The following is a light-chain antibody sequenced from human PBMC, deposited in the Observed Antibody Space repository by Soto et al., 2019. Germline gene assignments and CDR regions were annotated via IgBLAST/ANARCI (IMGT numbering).Light chain of an antibody. CDR3: SSFAGSPVV. CDR1: SSDVGEENY. J-gene: IGLJ2*01. Sequence: QSVLTQPPSASGSPGQSVTITCSGTSSDVGEENYVSWYQQHPGKVPKLILYEVSKRPSGVPDRFSGSRSGNTASLTVSGLQAEDEADSYCSSFAGSPVVFGGGTQLTVL. CDR2: EVS. V-gene: IGLV2-8*01.